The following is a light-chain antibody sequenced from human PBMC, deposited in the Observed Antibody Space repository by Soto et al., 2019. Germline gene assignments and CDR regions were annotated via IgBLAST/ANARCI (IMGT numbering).Light chain of an antibody. Sequence: DIQMTQSPSSLSASVGDRVTITCQASQNINNYLNWYQQKPGRAPKLLIYDASTLEAGVPSRFRGSGSGTDFTFTISRLQPEDIATYYWQQYENLPTFGQGTRLEIK. CDR1: QNINNY. J-gene: IGKJ5*01. V-gene: IGKV1-33*01. CDR3: QQYENLPT. CDR2: DAS.